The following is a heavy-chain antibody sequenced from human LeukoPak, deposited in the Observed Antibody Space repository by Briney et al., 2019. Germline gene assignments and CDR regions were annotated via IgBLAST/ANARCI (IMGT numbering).Heavy chain of an antibody. D-gene: IGHD1-7*01. V-gene: IGHV1-69*05. CDR2: IIPIFGTA. J-gene: IGHJ5*02. Sequence: GASVKVSCKASGGTFSSYAISWVRQAPGQGLEWMGGIIPIFGTANYAQKFQGRVTITTDESTSTAYMELSSLRSEDTAVYYRARAAPSQLELRNNWFDPWGQGTLVTVSS. CDR3: ARAAPSQLELRNNWFDP. CDR1: GGTFSSYA.